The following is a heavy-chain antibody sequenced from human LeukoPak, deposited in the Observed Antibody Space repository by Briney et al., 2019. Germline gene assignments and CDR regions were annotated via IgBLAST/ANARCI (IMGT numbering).Heavy chain of an antibody. CDR3: AKDRGLFDY. CDR2: IYYTRST. Sequence: SETLSLTCTVSGGSISSSSYYWGWIRQPPGKGLEWIGSIYYTRSTYYNPSLKSRVTISVDTSKNQFSLKLTSVTAADTAVYYCAKDRGLFDYWGQGTLVTVSS. CDR1: GGSISSSSYY. J-gene: IGHJ4*02. V-gene: IGHV4-39*02.